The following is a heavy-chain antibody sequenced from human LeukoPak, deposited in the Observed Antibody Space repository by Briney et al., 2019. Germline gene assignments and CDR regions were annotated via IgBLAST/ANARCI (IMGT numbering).Heavy chain of an antibody. Sequence: SQTLSLTCAISGDSVSSDSAAWNWIRQSPSRGLEWLGRTYYSSKWYKDYAVSVKSRITLNPDTSKNQFSLKLSSVTAADTAVYYCARDFSGEDYDSSDYYDAFDIWGQGTMVTVSS. J-gene: IGHJ3*02. D-gene: IGHD3-22*01. CDR3: ARDFSGEDYDSSDYYDAFDI. CDR1: GDSVSSDSAA. CDR2: TYYSSKWYK. V-gene: IGHV6-1*01.